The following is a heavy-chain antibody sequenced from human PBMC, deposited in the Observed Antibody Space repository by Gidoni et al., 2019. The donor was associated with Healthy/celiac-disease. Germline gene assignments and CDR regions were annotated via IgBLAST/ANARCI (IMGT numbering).Heavy chain of an antibody. J-gene: IGHJ4*02. Sequence: QVTLKESGPALVKPTQTLTLTCTFSGFSLSTSGMRVSWIRQPPGKALEWLARIDWDDDKFYSTSLKTRLTISKDTSKNQVVLTMTNMDPVDTATYYCALMVRGKGAPLFDYWGQGTLVTVSS. V-gene: IGHV2-70*04. D-gene: IGHD3-10*01. CDR1: GFSLSTSGMR. CDR3: ALMVRGKGAPLFDY. CDR2: IDWDDDK.